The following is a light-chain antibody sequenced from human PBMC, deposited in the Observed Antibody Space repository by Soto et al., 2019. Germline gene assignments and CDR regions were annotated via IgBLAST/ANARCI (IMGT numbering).Light chain of an antibody. CDR2: EVR. V-gene: IGLV2-14*01. CDR1: SDDIGAYDR. J-gene: IGLJ3*02. CDR3: SSYTSSSTWV. Sequence: QSVLTQPASVSGSPGQSITISCTGTSDDIGAYDRVSWFQQYPGEAPKIIIYEVRNRPSGVSDRFSGSRSGNTASLTISGLQAEDESDYYCSSYTSSSTWVFGGGTKLTVL.